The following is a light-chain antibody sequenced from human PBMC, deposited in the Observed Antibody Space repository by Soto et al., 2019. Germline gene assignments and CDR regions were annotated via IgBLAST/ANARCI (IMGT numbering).Light chain of an antibody. V-gene: IGKV1-17*01. J-gene: IGKJ1*01. CDR2: AAS. CDR3: LQHNSYPWT. Sequence: DIQMTQSXSXLXASVGNRATSTARASQGIRNDLGWYQQKPGKAPKRLIHAASSLQSGVPSRFSGSGSGTEFTLTISSLQPEDFATYYCLQHNSYPWTFGQGTKVDIK. CDR1: QGIRND.